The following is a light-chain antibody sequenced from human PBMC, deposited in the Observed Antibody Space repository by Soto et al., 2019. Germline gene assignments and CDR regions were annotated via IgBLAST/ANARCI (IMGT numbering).Light chain of an antibody. CDR3: QQYDNLPPGT. V-gene: IGKV1-33*01. Sequence: DIQMTQSPSSLSASVGDRVTITCQASQDISNYLNWYQQEPGKAPKLLIYDASNLETGVPSRFSGSGSGTDFTFTISSLQPEDIATYYCQQYDNLPPGTFGQGTKVEIK. CDR1: QDISNY. J-gene: IGKJ1*01. CDR2: DAS.